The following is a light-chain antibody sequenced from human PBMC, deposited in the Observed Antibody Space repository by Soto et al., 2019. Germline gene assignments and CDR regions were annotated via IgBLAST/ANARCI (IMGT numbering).Light chain of an antibody. CDR2: GAS. Sequence: DIVMTQSPAALSVSTGERATLSCRASQSVGSSVAWYKQKPGQAPRFLMYGASTRAAGVPARFSGSGSGTEFSLTISSLQSEDFSVYYCQHYNTWPTGTFGQGTKLEIK. CDR1: QSVGSS. J-gene: IGKJ2*02. CDR3: QHYNTWPTGT. V-gene: IGKV3-15*01.